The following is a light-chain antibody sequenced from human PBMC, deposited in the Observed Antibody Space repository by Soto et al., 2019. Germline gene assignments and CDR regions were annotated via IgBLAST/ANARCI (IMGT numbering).Light chain of an antibody. V-gene: IGKV1-5*01. CDR3: QQYNRYSPYT. CDR1: QSISSW. Sequence: DIQMTQSPSTLSASVGXRVTITCRAGQSISSWLAWYQQKPGKAPKLLIYDASSLQNGVPSRFSGSGSGTEFSLTISSLQPDDFATYYCQQYNRYSPYTLGQGTK. J-gene: IGKJ2*01. CDR2: DAS.